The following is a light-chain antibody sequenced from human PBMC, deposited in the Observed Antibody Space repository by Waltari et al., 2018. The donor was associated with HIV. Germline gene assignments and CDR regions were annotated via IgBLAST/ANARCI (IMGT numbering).Light chain of an antibody. V-gene: IGLV2-8*01. CDR1: NSAIGTYDY. Sequence: QSALTPPPSASGSPGQSVTLSCTGTNSAIGTYDYVSWYQQHPGKAPKLVISAVTKRPSVVSDRFSGSKSGNTAFLTVSGLQAEDEADYYCSSFANRDGFYVLFGGGTRLTVL. CDR3: SSFANRDGFYVL. CDR2: AVT. J-gene: IGLJ2*01.